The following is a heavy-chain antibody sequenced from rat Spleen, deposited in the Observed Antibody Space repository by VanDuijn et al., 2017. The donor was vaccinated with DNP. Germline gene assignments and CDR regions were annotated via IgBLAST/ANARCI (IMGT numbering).Heavy chain of an antibody. J-gene: IGHJ1*01. CDR3: ARSGVSHWYFDF. D-gene: IGHD4-3*01. CDR2: INSAGST. V-gene: IGHV3-3*01. Sequence: EVQLQESGPGLVKPSQSLSLTCSVTGYSITSSYRWNWIRKFPGNKLEWMGYINSAGSTNYNPSLKSRISITRDTSKNQFFLQVNSVTTEDTATYYCARSGVSHWYFDFWGPGTMVTVSS. CDR1: GYSITSSYR.